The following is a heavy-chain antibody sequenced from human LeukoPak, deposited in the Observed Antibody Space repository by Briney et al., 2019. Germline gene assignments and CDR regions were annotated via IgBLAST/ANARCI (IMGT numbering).Heavy chain of an antibody. J-gene: IGHJ5*02. D-gene: IGHD6-13*01. CDR1: GYTFTGYY. V-gene: IGHV1-2*02. Sequence: ASVKVSCKASGYTFTGYYMNWVCQAPGQGLEWMGWINPNSGRTNYAQNFQGRVTMTRDPSISTAYMELSGLTSNDTAVYYCARTREYSSSWYFPPFDPWGQGTLVTVSS. CDR2: INPNSGRT. CDR3: ARTREYSSSWYFPPFDP.